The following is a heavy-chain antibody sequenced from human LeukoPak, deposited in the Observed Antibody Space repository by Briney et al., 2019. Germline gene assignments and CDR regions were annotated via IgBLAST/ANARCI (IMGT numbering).Heavy chain of an antibody. CDR1: GGSFSGYY. CDR2: INHSGST. Sequence: TSETLSLTCAVYGGSFSGYYWSWIRQPPGKGLEGIGEINHSGSTNYNPSLKSRVTISVDTSKNQFSLKLSSVTAADTAVYYCARDRNRYYDFWSGRNWFDPWGQGTLVTVSS. D-gene: IGHD3-3*01. V-gene: IGHV4-34*01. J-gene: IGHJ5*02. CDR3: ARDRNRYYDFWSGRNWFDP.